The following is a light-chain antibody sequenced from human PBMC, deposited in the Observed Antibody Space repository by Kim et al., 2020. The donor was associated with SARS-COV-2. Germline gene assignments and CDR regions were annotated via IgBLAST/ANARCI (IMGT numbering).Light chain of an antibody. CDR3: QSFDTELRGDVL. V-gene: IGLV1-40*01. CDR1: VSNDGAGYV. J-gene: IGLJ2*01. Sequence: VTTSWNGRVSNDGAGYVVHSNQQLPGTAPKGLIFDNTYRPSGVPDRFSGSKSGSAASLAITGLQAEDEGVYYCQSFDTELRGDVLFGGGTQLTVL. CDR2: DNT.